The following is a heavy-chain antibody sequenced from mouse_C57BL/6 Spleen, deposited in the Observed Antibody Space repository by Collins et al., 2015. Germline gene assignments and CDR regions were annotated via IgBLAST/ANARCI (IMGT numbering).Heavy chain of an antibody. CDR1: TYG. CDR3: ARERGVMDY. Sequence: TYGMSWVKQAPGKGLKWMGWINTYSGVPTYADDFKGRFAFSLETSASTAYLQINNLKNEDTATYFCARERGVMDYWGQGTSVTVSS. J-gene: IGHJ4*01. V-gene: IGHV9-3*01. CDR2: INTYSGVP.